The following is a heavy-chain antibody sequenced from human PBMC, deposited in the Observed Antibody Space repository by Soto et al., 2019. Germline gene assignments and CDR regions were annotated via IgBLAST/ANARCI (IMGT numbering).Heavy chain of an antibody. CDR2: VHYSGNT. J-gene: IGHJ4*02. D-gene: IGHD3-10*01. Sequence: ASETLSLTCSVSGDSISRGWFHWGWIRPPPGKGLEFIATVHYSGNTHYNPSLRSRVTIFVDTSKNQFSLKLSSVTAADTAVYYCARHYRNIPVWLDAFDIWGQGTLVTVSS. CDR3: ARHYRNIPVWLDAFDI. V-gene: IGHV4-39*01. CDR1: GDSISRGWFH.